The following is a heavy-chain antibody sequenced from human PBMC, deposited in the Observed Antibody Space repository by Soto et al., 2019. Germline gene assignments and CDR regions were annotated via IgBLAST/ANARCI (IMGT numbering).Heavy chain of an antibody. CDR2: IKQDGSEK. D-gene: IGHD3-3*01. CDR1: GFTFSSYW. J-gene: IGHJ4*02. V-gene: IGHV3-7*01. Sequence: GSLRLSCAASGFTFSSYWMSWVRQAPGKGLEWVANIKQDGSEKYYVDSVKGRFTISRDNAKNSLYLQMNSLRAEDTAVYYCARRITIFGVVTPYFDYWGQGTLVTVSS. CDR3: ARRITIFGVVTPYFDY.